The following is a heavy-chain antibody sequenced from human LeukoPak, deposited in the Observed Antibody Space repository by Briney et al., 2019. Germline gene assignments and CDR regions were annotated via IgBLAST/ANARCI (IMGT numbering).Heavy chain of an antibody. J-gene: IGHJ4*02. CDR1: GFTFSSYA. D-gene: IGHD4-23*01. CDR2: ISGSGGST. CDR3: AKDSLYGNSVY. Sequence: SGASLRLSCAASGFTFSSYAMSWVRQAPGKGLEWVSAISGSGGSTYYADSVKGRFTISRDNSKNTLYLQMNSLRAEDTAVYYCAKDSLYGNSVYWGQGTLVTVSS. V-gene: IGHV3-23*01.